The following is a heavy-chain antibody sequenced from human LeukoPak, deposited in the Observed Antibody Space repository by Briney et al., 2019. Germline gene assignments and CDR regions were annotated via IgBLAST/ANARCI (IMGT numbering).Heavy chain of an antibody. CDR2: ISPHNGNT. CDR1: GYTFTGYA. V-gene: IGHV1-18*01. CDR3: ARSPAVAATRVDY. Sequence: ASVSVSCKSSGYTFTGYAINWVRQAPGQGLEWMGWISPHNGNTNYAGKFQGRVTMTKDTSTSTAYMEVRSLRSDDTGVYFCARSPAVAATRVDYWGQGTLVTVSS. D-gene: IGHD6-19*01. J-gene: IGHJ4*02.